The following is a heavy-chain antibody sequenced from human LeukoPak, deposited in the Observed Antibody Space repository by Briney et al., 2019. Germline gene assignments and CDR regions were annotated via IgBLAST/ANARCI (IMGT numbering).Heavy chain of an antibody. J-gene: IGHJ6*03. CDR1: GFTFSSYE. CDR3: ARGIKRGYYYMDV. D-gene: IGHD3-10*01. Sequence: GSLRLSCAASGFTFSSYEMNWVRQAPGKGLEWIGEINHSGSTNYNPSLKSRVTISVDTSKNQFSLKLSSVTAADTAVYYCARGIKRGYYYMDVWGKGTTVTVSS. V-gene: IGHV4-34*01. CDR2: INHSGST.